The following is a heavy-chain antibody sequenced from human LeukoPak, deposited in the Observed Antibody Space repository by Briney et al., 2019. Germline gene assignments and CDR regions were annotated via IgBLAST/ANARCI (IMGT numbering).Heavy chain of an antibody. Sequence: ASVKVSCKASGYTFTSYAISWVRQAPGQGLEWMGGIIPIFGTANYAQKFQGRVTITADESTSTAYMELSSLRSEDTAVYYCASSSITIFGVVILTRYAFDIWGQGTMVTVSS. D-gene: IGHD3-3*01. V-gene: IGHV1-69*13. CDR3: ASSSITIFGVVILTRYAFDI. CDR1: GYTFTSYA. J-gene: IGHJ3*02. CDR2: IIPIFGTA.